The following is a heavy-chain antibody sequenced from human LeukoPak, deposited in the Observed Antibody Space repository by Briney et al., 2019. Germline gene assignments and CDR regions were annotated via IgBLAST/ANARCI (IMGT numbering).Heavy chain of an antibody. Sequence: SETLSLTCTVSGGTIRSYYWSWIRQPPGKGLEWIGYMHHSGSTKHNPYLKSRVTISVDTSKSQFSLKLSSVTAADTAVYYCARHAAVEGSSGWSPLWWFDPWGQGTLVTVSS. J-gene: IGHJ5*02. D-gene: IGHD6-19*01. CDR2: MHHSGST. CDR1: GGTIRSYY. V-gene: IGHV4-59*08. CDR3: ARHAAVEGSSGWSPLWWFDP.